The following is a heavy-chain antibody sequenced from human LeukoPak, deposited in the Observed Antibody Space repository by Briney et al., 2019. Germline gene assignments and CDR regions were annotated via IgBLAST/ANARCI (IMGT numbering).Heavy chain of an antibody. D-gene: IGHD3-10*02. CDR1: RFTFSSYS. J-gene: IGHJ6*04. Sequence: EGSLRLSCAASRFTFSSYSMNWVRQAPGKGLEWVSSISSSGSYIYYADSVKGRFTISRDNAKNSLYLQMNSLRAEDTAVYYCAELGITMIGGVWGKGTTVTISS. V-gene: IGHV3-21*01. CDR2: ISSSGSYI. CDR3: AELGITMIGGV.